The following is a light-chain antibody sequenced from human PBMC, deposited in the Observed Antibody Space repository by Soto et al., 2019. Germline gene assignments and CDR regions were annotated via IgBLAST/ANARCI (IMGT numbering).Light chain of an antibody. V-gene: IGKV1-39*01. CDR1: QTISTY. Sequence: DIQMTQSPSSLSAGVGDRVTITCRASQTISTYLNWYQQKPGKAPKLLIYAASNLQGGVPSRFSGSRSGSDLTLTISSLQPEDFATYYCQQIYSPPWTFGQGTKVDSK. CDR2: AAS. CDR3: QQIYSPPWT. J-gene: IGKJ1*01.